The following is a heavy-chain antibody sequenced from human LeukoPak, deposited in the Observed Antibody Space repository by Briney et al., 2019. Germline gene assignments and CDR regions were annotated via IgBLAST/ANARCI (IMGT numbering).Heavy chain of an antibody. CDR2: IYYSGLT. Sequence: PSETLSLTCTVSGGSISTYYWSWIRQPPGKGLEWIGYIYYSGLTDYSPSLKSRVTISVDTSKNQFSLKLSSVTAADTAVYYCARRGYFNSWGQGTLVTVSS. J-gene: IGHJ4*02. CDR3: ARRGYFNS. CDR1: GGSISTYY. V-gene: IGHV4-59*08.